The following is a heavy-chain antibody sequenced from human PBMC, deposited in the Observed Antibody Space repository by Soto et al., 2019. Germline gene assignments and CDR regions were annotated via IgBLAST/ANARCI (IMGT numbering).Heavy chain of an antibody. CDR1: GFTFSSYS. V-gene: IGHV3-48*01. Sequence: EVQLVESGGGLVQPGGSLRLSCAASGFTFSSYSMNWVRQAPGKGLEWVSYISSSSTTKYYADSVKGRFTISRDNGKNSRYLEMTGLRAGDTAVYYCASDGCSGSNCLDWFDPGGQGTLVTVSS. CDR3: ASDGCSGSNCLDWFDP. D-gene: IGHD2-15*01. J-gene: IGHJ5*02. CDR2: ISSSSTTK.